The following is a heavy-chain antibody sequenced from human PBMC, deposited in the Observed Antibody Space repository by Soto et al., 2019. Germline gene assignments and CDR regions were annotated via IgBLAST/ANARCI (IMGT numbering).Heavy chain of an antibody. CDR3: ARAWKIATFGVIIMSNGMDV. D-gene: IGHD3-3*01. CDR1: GFIFSDYY. J-gene: IGHJ6*02. Sequence: QVQLVESGGGLVKPGGSLRLSCEASGFIFSDYYMSWVRQAPGKGLEWLSYSSNRDRSTYYADSVKDRFTVSRDNAKNSVFLQINSVRAEDTAVYYCARAWKIATFGVIIMSNGMDVWGQGTTVTVSS. V-gene: IGHV3-11*01. CDR2: SSNRDRST.